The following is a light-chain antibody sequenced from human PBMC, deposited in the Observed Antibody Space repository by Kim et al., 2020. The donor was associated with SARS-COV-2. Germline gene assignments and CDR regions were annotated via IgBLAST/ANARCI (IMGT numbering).Light chain of an antibody. V-gene: IGKV3-20*01. CDR1: QSVRSNY. CDR3: QQYGDSPWT. J-gene: IGKJ1*01. CDR2: GAS. Sequence: EIVLTQSPGTLSLSPGERATLSCGASQSVRSNYLAWYQQKPGQAPRLLIYGASSRATGIPDRFSGSGSGTDFTLTIIRLEPEDFAVYYCQQYGDSPWTFAQGTKVDIK.